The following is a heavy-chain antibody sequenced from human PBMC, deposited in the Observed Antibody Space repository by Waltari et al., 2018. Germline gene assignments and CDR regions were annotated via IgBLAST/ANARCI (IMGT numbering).Heavy chain of an antibody. CDR3: ARDIVVVTAMRYYYYYMDV. CDR2: IIPIFGTA. D-gene: IGHD2-21*02. CDR1: GGTFSSYA. J-gene: IGHJ6*03. Sequence: QVQLVQSGAEVKKPGSSVKVSCKASGGTFSSYAISWVRQAPGQGLEWMGRIIPIFGTATYAQKVQGRVTITADESTSTAYMELSSLRSEDTAVYYCARDIVVVTAMRYYYYYMDVWGKGTTVTVSS. V-gene: IGHV1-69*18.